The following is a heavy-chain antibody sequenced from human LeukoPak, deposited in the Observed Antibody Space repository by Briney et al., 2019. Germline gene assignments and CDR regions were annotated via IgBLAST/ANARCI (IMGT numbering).Heavy chain of an antibody. D-gene: IGHD2-15*01. J-gene: IGHJ5*02. V-gene: IGHV3-30-3*01. Sequence: PGGSLRLSCAASGLTFSSHAMHWVRQAPGKGLEWVAVISHDGSDKHYTDSVKGRFTISRDNSRNTLYLQMNSLRAEDTAVYYCARRYCSGGSCYSFRGDWFDPWGQGTLVTVSS. CDR1: GLTFSSHA. CDR3: ARRYCSGGSCYSFRGDWFDP. CDR2: ISHDGSDK.